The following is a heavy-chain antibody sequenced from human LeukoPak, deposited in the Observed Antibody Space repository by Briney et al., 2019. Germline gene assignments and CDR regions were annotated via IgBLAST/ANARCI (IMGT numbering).Heavy chain of an antibody. J-gene: IGHJ4*02. V-gene: IGHV4-39*01. CDR2: LYFGRPP. D-gene: IGHD3/OR15-3a*01. Sequence: SETLSLTCTVSGASITSTNYYWGWIRQPPGKGLEWIARLYFGRPPHYNPSLESRVSISVDTSQKLFSLTLSSVTAADTGMYCCVRQGGIYDHLTGRQWSFDTWGRGTLVIVSS. CDR1: GASITSTNYY. CDR3: VRQGGIYDHLTGRQWSFDT.